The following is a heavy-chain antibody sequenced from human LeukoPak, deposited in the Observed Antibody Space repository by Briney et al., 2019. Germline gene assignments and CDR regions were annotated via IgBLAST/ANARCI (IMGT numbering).Heavy chain of an antibody. Sequence: GGSLRLSCAASGFTVSSNYMSWVRQAPGKGLEWVSVIYSGGSTYYADSVKGRFTISRDNSKNTLYLQMNSLRAEDTAVYYCARWRSGSYFDYWGQGTLLTVSS. CDR1: GFTVSSNY. V-gene: IGHV3-53*01. CDR2: IYSGGST. CDR3: ARWRSGSYFDY. J-gene: IGHJ4*02. D-gene: IGHD1-26*01.